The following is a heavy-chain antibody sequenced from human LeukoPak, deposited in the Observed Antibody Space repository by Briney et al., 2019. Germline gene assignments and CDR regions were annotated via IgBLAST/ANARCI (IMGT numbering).Heavy chain of an antibody. V-gene: IGHV3-74*01. J-gene: IGHJ4*02. CDR1: GLTFSSYW. CDR2: INSDESRT. Sequence: PGGSLRLSCAASGLTFSSYWMHWVRQAPGKGLVWVSRINSDESRTTYADSVKGRFTISRDNAKNTLYLQMNSLRAEDTAVYYCARDINRYCSSTSCYTGCDYWGQGTLVTVSS. CDR3: ARDINRYCSSTSCYTGCDY. D-gene: IGHD2-2*02.